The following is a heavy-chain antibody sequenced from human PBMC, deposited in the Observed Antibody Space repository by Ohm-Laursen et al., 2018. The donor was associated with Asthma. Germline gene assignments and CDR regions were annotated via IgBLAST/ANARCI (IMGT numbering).Heavy chain of an antibody. V-gene: IGHV3-30*03. Sequence: SLRLSCAASGFTFSDYGMHWVRQAPGKGLEWVAIISSDGSNKFHAESVKGRITPSRDNSKNTLYLEMNSLRAEDTAVYYCARRSKICYDTSHCFFDYWGQGTLVAVSS. D-gene: IGHD2-2*01. CDR3: ARRSKICYDTSHCFFDY. CDR1: GFTFSDYG. CDR2: ISSDGSNK. J-gene: IGHJ4*02.